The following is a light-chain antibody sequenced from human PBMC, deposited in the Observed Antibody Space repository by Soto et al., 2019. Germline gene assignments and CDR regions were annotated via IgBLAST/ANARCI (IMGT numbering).Light chain of an antibody. CDR2: LGS. V-gene: IGKV2-28*01. J-gene: IGKJ2*01. CDR3: MQALQTPPYT. Sequence: DIVMTQSPLSLPVTPGEPASISCRSSQSLLHSNGYNYLNWYLQKPGQSPQLLIYLGSNRDSGVADRFSGSGSGTDFTRKSTRVEGEVVGVYYCMQALQTPPYTFGRGTKLEIK. CDR1: QSLLHSNGYNY.